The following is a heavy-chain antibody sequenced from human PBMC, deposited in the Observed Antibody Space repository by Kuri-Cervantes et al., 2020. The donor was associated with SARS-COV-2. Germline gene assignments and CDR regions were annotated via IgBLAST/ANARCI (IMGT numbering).Heavy chain of an antibody. J-gene: IGHJ3*02. D-gene: IGHD4-17*01. Sequence: SETLSLTCDVSGVSVSGGTYYWSWIRQPAGKGLEWIGRIYTSGSTNYNPSLKSRVTMTVDTSKNQFSLKLSSVTAADTAVYYCARDLVRNAFDIWGQGTMVTVSS. CDR2: IYTSGST. CDR3: ARDLVRNAFDI. V-gene: IGHV4-61*02. CDR1: GVSVSGGTYY.